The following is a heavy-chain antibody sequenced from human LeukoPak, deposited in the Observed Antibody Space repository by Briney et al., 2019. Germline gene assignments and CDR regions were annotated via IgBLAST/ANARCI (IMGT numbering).Heavy chain of an antibody. Sequence: SVKVSCKASGGTFSSYAISWVRQAPGQGLEWMGGIIPIFGTANYAQKFQGRVTITADKSTSTAYMELSSLRSEDTAVYYCAREGDGYNDLFDYWGQGTLVTVSS. CDR2: IIPIFGTA. CDR3: AREGDGYNDLFDY. CDR1: GGTFSSYA. D-gene: IGHD5-24*01. J-gene: IGHJ4*02. V-gene: IGHV1-69*06.